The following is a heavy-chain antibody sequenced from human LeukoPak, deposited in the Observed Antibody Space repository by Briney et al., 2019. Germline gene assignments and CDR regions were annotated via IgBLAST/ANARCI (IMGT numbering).Heavy chain of an antibody. J-gene: IGHJ6*03. CDR3: ARDRSSTISSYYSYYMDV. Sequence: GASVKVSCKASGYTFTGYYMHWVRQAPGQGLEWMGWINPNSGGTNYAQKFQGRVTMTRDTSISTAYMELSRLRSDDTAVYYCARDRSSTISSYYSYYMDVWGKGTTVTVSS. V-gene: IGHV1-2*02. CDR1: GYTFTGYY. CDR2: INPNSGGT. D-gene: IGHD2-2*01.